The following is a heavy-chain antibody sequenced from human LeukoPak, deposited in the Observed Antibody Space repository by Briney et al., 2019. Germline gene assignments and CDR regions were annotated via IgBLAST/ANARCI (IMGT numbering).Heavy chain of an antibody. D-gene: IGHD3-10*01. CDR2: IDPNTGDT. Sequence: ASVKVSCKVSGYTLTELSMHWVRQAPGQGLEWVGRIDPNTGDTIYAQNFQGRVTVTSATSISTAYMELGRLTSDDTAVYFCARLGLHGSGTYYFFDYWGQGTLVTVSS. J-gene: IGHJ4*02. CDR3: ARLGLHGSGTYYFFDY. V-gene: IGHV1-2*06. CDR1: GYTLTELS.